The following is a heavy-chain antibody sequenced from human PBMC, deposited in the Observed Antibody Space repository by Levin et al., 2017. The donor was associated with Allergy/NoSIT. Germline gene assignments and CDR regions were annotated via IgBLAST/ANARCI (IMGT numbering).Heavy chain of an antibody. Sequence: AGGSLRLSCAASGFTFSSYAMSWVRQAPGKGLEWVSAISGSGGSTYYADSVKGRFTISRDNSKNTLYLQMNSLRAEDTAVYYCAKGPDPITMIVVVIPWYFDYWGQGTLVTVSS. J-gene: IGHJ4*02. CDR2: ISGSGGST. D-gene: IGHD3-22*01. V-gene: IGHV3-23*01. CDR1: GFTFSSYA. CDR3: AKGPDPITMIVVVIPWYFDY.